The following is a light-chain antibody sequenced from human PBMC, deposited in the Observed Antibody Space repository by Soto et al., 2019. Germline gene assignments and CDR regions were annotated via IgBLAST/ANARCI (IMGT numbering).Light chain of an antibody. Sequence: IVMTQSPATLSVSPGERATLSCRASQSVSSNLAWYQQKPGQAPRLLIYGASTRATGIPARFSGSGSVTEFTLTISSLQSEDFAVYYCQQYNNWPTITFGQGTRLEIK. V-gene: IGKV3-15*01. CDR2: GAS. CDR3: QQYNNWPTIT. J-gene: IGKJ5*01. CDR1: QSVSSN.